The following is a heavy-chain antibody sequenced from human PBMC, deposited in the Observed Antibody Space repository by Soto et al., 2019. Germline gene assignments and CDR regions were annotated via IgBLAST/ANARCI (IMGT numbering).Heavy chain of an antibody. CDR2: LSGSGDST. V-gene: IGHV3-23*01. CDR1: GFTFSSYG. Sequence: EVQLLESGGGLVQPGGSLRLSCAASGFTFSSYGLNWVRQAPGEGLEWVSGLSGSGDSTHYADSVKGRFTISRDNSKRTLYLQMNSLRAEDTAIYYCAKQSPDTNSWYDIDYWGQGTLVTVSS. J-gene: IGHJ4*02. D-gene: IGHD6-13*01. CDR3: AKQSPDTNSWYDIDY.